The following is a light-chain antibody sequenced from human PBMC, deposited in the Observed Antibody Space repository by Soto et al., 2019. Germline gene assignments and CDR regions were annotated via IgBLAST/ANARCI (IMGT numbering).Light chain of an antibody. J-gene: IGLJ1*01. CDR2: EVS. Sequence: QSVLTQPASVSGSPGQSITISCTGTSSDVGGYNYVSWYQQHPGKVPKLIIYEVSNRPSGVPDRFSGSKSSNTASLTVSGLQAEDEADYYCSSYAGSNNFVFGTGTKVTVL. V-gene: IGLV2-8*01. CDR3: SSYAGSNNFV. CDR1: SSDVGGYNY.